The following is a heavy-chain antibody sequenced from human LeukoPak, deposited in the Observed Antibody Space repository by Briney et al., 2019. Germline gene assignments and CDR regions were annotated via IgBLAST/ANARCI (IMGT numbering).Heavy chain of an antibody. V-gene: IGHV3-21*01. CDR1: GFTFSNYG. CDR2: IDTSGSYI. CDR3: ARGRSITLLRGVAMSDGFDV. Sequence: GGSLRLSCTASGFTFSNYGLNWVRQAPGKGLEWVSFIDTSGSYIYYGDSVKGRVTMSRNNAKNSLYLQMNGLRAEDTAVYYCARGRSITLLRGVAMSDGFDVWGQGAMVTVSS. J-gene: IGHJ3*01. D-gene: IGHD3-10*01.